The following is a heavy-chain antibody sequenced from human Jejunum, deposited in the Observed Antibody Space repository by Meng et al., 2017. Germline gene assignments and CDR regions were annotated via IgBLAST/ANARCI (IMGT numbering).Heavy chain of an antibody. V-gene: IGHV4-4*02. D-gene: IGHD5-12*01. CDR3: ARDLLGPAIAASGYFDP. CDR1: GGSISDSNW. J-gene: IGHJ5*02. CDR2: IYHTGST. Sequence: QGQLQESGPGLVKPSGTLPLTCAVSGGSISDSNWWSWVRQPPGKGLEWIGEIYHTGSTNYNPSLKSRVTMSLDKSKNQFFLDLTSVTAADTAVYYCARDLLGPAIAASGYFDPWGQGTLVTVSS.